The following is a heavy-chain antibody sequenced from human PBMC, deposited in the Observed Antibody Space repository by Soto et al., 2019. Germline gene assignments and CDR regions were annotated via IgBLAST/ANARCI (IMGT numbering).Heavy chain of an antibody. Sequence: ASVKVSCKASGYTLSDYYLQWVRQAPGQGLEWMGWINPNSGSTNYAQKFQGRVTMTKDTSISTTYMDLSRLRSDDTAVYYCARYCSSVSCYDEIWGQGTMVTVSS. D-gene: IGHD2-15*01. J-gene: IGHJ3*02. CDR2: INPNSGST. V-gene: IGHV1-2*02. CDR1: GYTLSDYY. CDR3: ARYCSSVSCYDEI.